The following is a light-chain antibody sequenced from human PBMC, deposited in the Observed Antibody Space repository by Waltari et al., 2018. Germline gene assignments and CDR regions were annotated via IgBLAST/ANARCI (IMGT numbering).Light chain of an antibody. CDR1: TLGNKY. Sequence: ELTQPPSVSVSPGQTASLTCSGETLGNKYACWYQQKPGQSPMLVIYQDTKRPSGIPERFSGSNSGNTATLTISGTQAMDEADYYCQVWDSSPGRVFGGGTKLTVL. CDR3: QVWDSSPGRV. V-gene: IGLV3-1*01. CDR2: QDT. J-gene: IGLJ2*01.